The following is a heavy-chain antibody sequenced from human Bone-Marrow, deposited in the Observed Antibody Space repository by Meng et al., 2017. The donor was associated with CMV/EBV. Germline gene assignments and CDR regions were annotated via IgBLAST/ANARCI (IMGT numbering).Heavy chain of an antibody. CDR1: GFTFSDYY. D-gene: IGHD6-19*01. CDR3: ARDGWSSSGWYDY. J-gene: IGHJ4*02. V-gene: IGHV3-11*04. Sequence: GGSLRLSCAASGFTFSDYYMGWIRQAPGKGLEWVSYISSSGSTIYYADSVKGRFTITRDNAKNSLYLQMNSLRAEDTAVYYCARDGWSSSGWYDYWGQGTLVTVSS. CDR2: ISSSGSTI.